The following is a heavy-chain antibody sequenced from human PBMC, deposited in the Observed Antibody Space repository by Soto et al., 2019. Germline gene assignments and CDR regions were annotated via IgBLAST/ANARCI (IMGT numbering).Heavy chain of an antibody. Sequence: QVQLQESGPGLVKPSQTLPLTCTVSGGSISSGDYFWSWIRQPPGKGLEWIGYIPYSGRTYHNPSLMSLVTISVDTSKNQFSLKVNSVTAADTAVYYCASDRGYFDRSGFCLSAFDSWGQGTLVAVSS. CDR3: ASDRGYFDRSGFCLSAFDS. CDR2: IPYSGRT. CDR1: GGSISSGDYF. J-gene: IGHJ4*02. D-gene: IGHD3-22*01. V-gene: IGHV4-30-4*01.